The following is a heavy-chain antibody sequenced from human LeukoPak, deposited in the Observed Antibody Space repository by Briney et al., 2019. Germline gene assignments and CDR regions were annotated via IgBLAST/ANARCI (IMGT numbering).Heavy chain of an antibody. CDR2: ISAYNGNT. Sequence: ASVKVSCTASGYTFTSYGISWVRQAPGQGLEWMGWISAYNGNTSYAQKLQGRVTMTTDTSTSTAYMELRSLRSDDTAVYYCARDRPVVPAANYYYYYGMDVWGQGTTVTVSS. V-gene: IGHV1-18*01. CDR1: GYTFTSYG. J-gene: IGHJ6*02. D-gene: IGHD2-2*01. CDR3: ARDRPVVPAANYYYYYGMDV.